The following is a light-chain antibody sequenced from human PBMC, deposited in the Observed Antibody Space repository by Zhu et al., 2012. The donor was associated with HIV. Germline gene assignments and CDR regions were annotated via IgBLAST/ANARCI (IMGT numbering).Light chain of an antibody. CDR2: GAS. CDR3: HQYDRSWT. CDR1: QSINSNY. V-gene: IGKV3-20*01. J-gene: IGKJ1*01. Sequence: EIVLTQSPDTLSLSPGDRATLACRASQSINSNYLIWYQQKPGQAPRPLIYGASDRASGVPHRFSGSGSGTDFTLTISTLEPEDFAVYYGHQYDRSWTLGQGTKVEVK.